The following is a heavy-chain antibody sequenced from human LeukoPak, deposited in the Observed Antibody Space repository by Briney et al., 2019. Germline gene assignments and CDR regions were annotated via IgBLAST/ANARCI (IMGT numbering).Heavy chain of an antibody. J-gene: IGHJ5*02. V-gene: IGHV4-4*07. D-gene: IGHD6-19*01. CDR3: ASSQWLDLNWFDP. CDR1: GGSISSYY. CDR2: IYTSGST. Sequence: SETLSPTCTVSGGSISSYYWSWIRQPAGKGLEWIGRIYTSGSTNYNPSLKSRVTMSVDTSKNQFSLKLSSVTAADTAVHYCASSQWLDLNWFDPWGQGTLVTVSS.